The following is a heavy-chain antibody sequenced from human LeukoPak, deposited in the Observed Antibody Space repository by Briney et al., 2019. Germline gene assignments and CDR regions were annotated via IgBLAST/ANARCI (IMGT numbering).Heavy chain of an antibody. CDR3: ARASGGDGSGSL. Sequence: RSSETLSLTCSVSGYSISSGYYWGWIRQPPGKGLEWIGFIYHTGSPDYNPSLKSRVTISVDTSKNQFSLNLTSVTAADTAMYYCARASGGDGSGSLWGQGTLVTVSS. CDR2: IYHTGSP. D-gene: IGHD3-10*01. J-gene: IGHJ4*02. CDR1: GYSISSGYY. V-gene: IGHV4-38-2*02.